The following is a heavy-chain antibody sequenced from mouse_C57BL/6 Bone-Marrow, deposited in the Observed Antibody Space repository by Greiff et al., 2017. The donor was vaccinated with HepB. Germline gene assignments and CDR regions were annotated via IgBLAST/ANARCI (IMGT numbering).Heavy chain of an antibody. V-gene: IGHV1-54*01. CDR1: GYAFTNYL. J-gene: IGHJ2*01. CDR3: ARLANWVFDD. CDR2: INPGSGGT. Sequence: QVQLQQSGAELVRPGTSVKVSCKASGYAFTNYLIEWVKQRPGQGLEWIGVINPGSGGTNYNEKFKGKATLTADKSSSTAYMQLSSLTSEDSAVYFCARLANWVFDDWGQGTTLTVSS. D-gene: IGHD4-1*01.